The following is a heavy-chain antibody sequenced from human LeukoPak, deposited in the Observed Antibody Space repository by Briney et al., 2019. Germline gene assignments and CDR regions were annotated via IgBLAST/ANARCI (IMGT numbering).Heavy chain of an antibody. D-gene: IGHD4-11*01. Sequence: SETLSLTCTVSSGSISNYYCNWIRQPPGKGLEWIGFIFYTWSIHYSLSLNRQGTISVDLTRNQYSLNLRSVTAADTAVYYCAKGSPVFEVTTRGYYYMDGWDKGTAVTVS. V-gene: IGHV4-59*01. CDR3: AKGSPVFEVTTRGYYYMDG. CDR1: SGSISNYY. CDR2: IFYTWSI. J-gene: IGHJ6*03.